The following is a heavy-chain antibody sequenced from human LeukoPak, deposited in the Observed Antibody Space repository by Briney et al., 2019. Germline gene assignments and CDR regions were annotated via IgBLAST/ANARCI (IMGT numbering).Heavy chain of an antibody. CDR3: ARNYYDSSGYYYKGGVHY. Sequence: ASVKVSCKASGYTFTSHDINWVRQATGQGLEWMGWMNPSSGNTGYAQKFQGRVTMTRDMSTSTVYMELSSLRSEDTAVYYCARNYYDSSGYYYKGGVHYWGQGTLVTVSS. V-gene: IGHV1-8*02. CDR2: MNPSSGNT. CDR1: GYTFTSHD. J-gene: IGHJ4*02. D-gene: IGHD3-22*01.